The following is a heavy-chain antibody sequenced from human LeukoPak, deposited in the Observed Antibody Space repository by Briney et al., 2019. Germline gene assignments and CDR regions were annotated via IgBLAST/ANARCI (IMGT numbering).Heavy chain of an antibody. Sequence: GGSLRLSCAASGVTLSSYAMSWVRQAPGKGLEWVSYISSSSSTIYYADSVKGRFTISRDNAKNSLYLQMNSLRAEDTAVYYCARSRGYSYGPFDCWGQGTLVTVSS. CDR3: ARSRGYSYGPFDC. CDR2: ISSSSSTI. V-gene: IGHV3-48*01. CDR1: GVTLSSYA. D-gene: IGHD5-18*01. J-gene: IGHJ4*02.